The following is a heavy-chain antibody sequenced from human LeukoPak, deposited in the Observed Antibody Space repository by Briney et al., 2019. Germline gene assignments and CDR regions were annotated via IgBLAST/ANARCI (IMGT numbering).Heavy chain of an antibody. D-gene: IGHD1-26*01. V-gene: IGHV3-23*01. CDR3: AKGGKWDVTPFDY. CDR2: ISGGGGST. J-gene: IGHJ4*02. CDR1: GFSFSNAW. Sequence: GGSLRLSCAASGFSFSNAWMNWVRQAPGKGLEWVSTISGGGGSTYYADSVKGRFTISRDNSKNTLYLQVNSLRAEDTAVYYCAKGGKWDVTPFDYWGQGTLVTVSS.